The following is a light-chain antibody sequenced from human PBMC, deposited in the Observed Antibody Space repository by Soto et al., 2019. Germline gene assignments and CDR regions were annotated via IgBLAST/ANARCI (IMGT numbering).Light chain of an antibody. J-gene: IGKJ4*01. V-gene: IGKV1-13*02. CDR2: DAS. CDR1: QGISSA. CDR3: QQFNSYST. Sequence: AIQLTQSPSSLSASVGDRVTITCRASQGISSALAWYQQKPVKAPKLLIYDASSLESGVPSRFSGSGSGTDFTLTISSLQPEDFATYYCQQFNSYSTFGGGTKVEIK.